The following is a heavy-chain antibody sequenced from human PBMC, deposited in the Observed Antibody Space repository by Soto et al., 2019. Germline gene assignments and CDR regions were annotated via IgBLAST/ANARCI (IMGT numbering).Heavy chain of an antibody. Sequence: LRLSCAASGFTFSIYSMNWVRQAPGKGLEWVSSISSSSSYIYYADSVKGRFTISRDNAKNSLYLQMNSLRAEDTAIYYCVRGGGGGLFDPWGQGTMVTVSS. CDR2: ISSSSSYI. CDR3: VRGGGGGLFDP. J-gene: IGHJ5*02. V-gene: IGHV3-21*01. CDR1: GFTFSIYS. D-gene: IGHD2-15*01.